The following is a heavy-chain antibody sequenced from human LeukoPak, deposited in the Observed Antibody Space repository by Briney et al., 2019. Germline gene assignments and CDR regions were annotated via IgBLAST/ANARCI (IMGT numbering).Heavy chain of an antibody. CDR1: GFTFSNYG. V-gene: IGHV3-30*03. J-gene: IGHJ6*04. CDR2: ISYDGSNK. CDR3: ATDIISWFGEFDYGLDV. Sequence: GGSLRLSCAVSGFTFSNYGMHWVRQAPGKGLEWVALISYDGSNKYYADSVKGRFTISRDNSKNTLYLQMNSLRAEDTAVYYCATDIISWFGEFDYGLDVWGKGTTVTVSP. D-gene: IGHD3-10*01.